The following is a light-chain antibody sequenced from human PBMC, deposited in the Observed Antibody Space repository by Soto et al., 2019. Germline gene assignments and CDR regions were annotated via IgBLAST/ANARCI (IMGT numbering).Light chain of an antibody. V-gene: IGKV1-5*01. CDR3: QQYNSFSYT. J-gene: IGKJ2*01. CDR1: QSISSY. CDR2: EAS. Sequence: DIQMTQSPSPLSASVGDRVYITCRTSQSISSYLNWYQAKPGKAPKLLIYEASTLERGVPSRFSGSGSGTEFTLTISRLQPDDFAAYYCQQYNSFSYTFGPGTKLEIK.